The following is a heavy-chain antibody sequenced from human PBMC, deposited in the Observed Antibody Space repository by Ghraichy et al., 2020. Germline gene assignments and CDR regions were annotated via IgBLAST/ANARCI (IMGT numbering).Heavy chain of an antibody. CDR2: INNDGSST. CDR1: GSTFTSHW. V-gene: IGHV3-74*01. J-gene: IGHJ4*02. CDR3: VREAGSYYFYFDY. D-gene: IGHD1-26*01. Sequence: GVLNISCAASGSTFTSHWFHWVRQAPGQGLVWVSRINNDGSSTRYADSVKGRFTISRDNAKNTLYLQMNSLRAEDTAVYYCVREAGSYYFYFDYWGQGTLVTVSS.